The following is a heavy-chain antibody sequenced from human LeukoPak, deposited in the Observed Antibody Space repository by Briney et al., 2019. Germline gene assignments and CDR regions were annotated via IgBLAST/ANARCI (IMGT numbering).Heavy chain of an antibody. V-gene: IGHV1-18*01. Sequence: ASVKVSCKASGYTFTSYGISWVRQAPGQGLEWMGWISAYNGNTNYAQKLQGRVTMTTDTSISTAYLDLSRLRSDDTAVYYCARVVVRDANNYKDYWGQGTLVTVSS. J-gene: IGHJ4*02. D-gene: IGHD5-24*01. CDR3: ARVVVRDANNYKDY. CDR1: GYTFTSYG. CDR2: ISAYNGNT.